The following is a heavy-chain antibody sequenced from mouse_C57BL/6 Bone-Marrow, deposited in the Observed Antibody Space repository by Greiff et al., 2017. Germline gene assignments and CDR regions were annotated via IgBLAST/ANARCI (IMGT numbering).Heavy chain of an antibody. CDR1: GYTFTDYY. D-gene: IGHD1-1*01. J-gene: IGHJ3*01. CDR2: INPNNGGT. Sequence: VQLQQSGPELVKPGASVKISCKASGYTFTDYYMNWVKQSHGKSLEWIGDINPNNGGTSYNQKFKGKATLTVNQSSSTAYIELRSLTSEGSAIYYCARGDYYYGSPFAYWGQGTLVTVSA. CDR3: ARGDYYYGSPFAY. V-gene: IGHV1-26*01.